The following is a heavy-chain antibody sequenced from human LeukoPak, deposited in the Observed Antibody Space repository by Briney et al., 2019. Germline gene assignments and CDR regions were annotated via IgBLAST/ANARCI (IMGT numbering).Heavy chain of an antibody. V-gene: IGHV3-7*01. CDR2: IKEDGSEK. J-gene: IGHJ4*02. D-gene: IGHD6-19*01. CDR3: AKDKGIAVAGTGFDY. Sequence: PGGSLRLSCAASGFTLSNYWMSWVRQAPGKGLEWVANIKEDGSEKYYVDSVKGRFTISRDNAKNSLYLQMNSLRAEDTAVYYCAKDKGIAVAGTGFDYWGQGTLVTVSS. CDR1: GFTLSNYW.